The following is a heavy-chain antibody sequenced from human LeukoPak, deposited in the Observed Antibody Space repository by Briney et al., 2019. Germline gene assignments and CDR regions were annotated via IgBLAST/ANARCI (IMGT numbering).Heavy chain of an antibody. CDR3: AKGRYSSSWYFDY. J-gene: IGHJ4*02. CDR2: ISGSGDRT. D-gene: IGHD6-13*01. Sequence: GGSLRLSCAASGFTFSTYTMHWVRQAPGKGLEWVSAISGSGDRTHYADSVKGRFTISRDNSKNTLYLQMNSLRADDTAVYYCAKGRYSSSWYFDYWGQGTLVTVSS. CDR1: GFTFSTYT. V-gene: IGHV3-23*01.